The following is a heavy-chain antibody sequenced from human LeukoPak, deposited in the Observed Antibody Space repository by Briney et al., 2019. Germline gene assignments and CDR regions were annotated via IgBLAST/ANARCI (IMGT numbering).Heavy chain of an antibody. Sequence: GASVKVSCKASGYTFTSYDINWVRQATGQGLEWTGWMNPNSGNTGYAQKFQGRVTITRNTSISTAYMELSSLRSEDTAVYYCARGGSPVVPAAIRAFDIWGQGTMVTVSS. V-gene: IGHV1-8*03. J-gene: IGHJ3*02. CDR2: MNPNSGNT. CDR3: ARGGSPVVPAAIRAFDI. CDR1: GYTFTSYD. D-gene: IGHD2-2*01.